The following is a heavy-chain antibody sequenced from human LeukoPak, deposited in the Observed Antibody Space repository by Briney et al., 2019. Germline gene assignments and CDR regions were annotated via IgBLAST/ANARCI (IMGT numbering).Heavy chain of an antibody. CDR1: GGSIYGGIYY. CDR2: IFYSGNI. V-gene: IGHV4-39*07. D-gene: IGHD3-9*01. J-gene: IGHJ2*01. CDR3: AREQHLTGFDL. Sequence: PSETLSLTCTVSGGSIYGGIYYWGWIRQPPGKGLEWIGSIFYSGNIYYNPSLKSRVTISVDKSKNQFSLKLSSVTAADTAVYYCAREQHLTGFDLWGRGTLVTVSS.